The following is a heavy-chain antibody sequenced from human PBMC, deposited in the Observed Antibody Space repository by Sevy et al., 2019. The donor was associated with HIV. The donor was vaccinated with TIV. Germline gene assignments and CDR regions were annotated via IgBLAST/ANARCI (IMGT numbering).Heavy chain of an antibody. J-gene: IGHJ5*02. Sequence: ASVKVSCKASGGTFTNYGFTWVRQAPGQGREWMGGITPIFGTVNYAQKFQGRVTMTADESTSTVYMELSSLTSEDTAVYYCARDPRRSDDRGWFDPWGQGTLVTVSS. CDR2: ITPIFGTV. V-gene: IGHV1-69*13. CDR1: GGTFTNYG. CDR3: ARDPRRSDDRGWFDP. D-gene: IGHD3-10*01.